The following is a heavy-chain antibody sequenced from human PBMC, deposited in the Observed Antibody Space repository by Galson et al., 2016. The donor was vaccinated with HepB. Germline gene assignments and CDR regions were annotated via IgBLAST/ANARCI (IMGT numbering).Heavy chain of an antibody. CDR3: STLASAKYGVDG. Sequence: SLRLSCAASGFIFSDAWMSWARQVPGKGLEWIARIKSKVDGGIIDYAAPVNGRFFISRGDSRNTVYLQMNSLKTEDTAVYSCSTLASAKYGVDGWGQGTTVTVSS. CDR1: GFIFSDAW. J-gene: IGHJ6*02. V-gene: IGHV3-15*05. CDR2: IKSKVDGGII. D-gene: IGHD2-8*01.